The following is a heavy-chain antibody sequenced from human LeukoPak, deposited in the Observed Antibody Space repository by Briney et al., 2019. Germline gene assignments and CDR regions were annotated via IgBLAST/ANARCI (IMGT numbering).Heavy chain of an antibody. Sequence: GGSLRLSCAASGFTFSSYAMHWVRQAPGKGLEWVAVISYDGSNKYYADSVKGRFTISRDNSKNTLYLQMNSLRAEDTAVYYCARDLPLIAVAVNNAFDIWGQGTMVTVSS. CDR2: ISYDGSNK. V-gene: IGHV3-30*04. CDR1: GFTFSSYA. J-gene: IGHJ3*02. CDR3: ARDLPLIAVAVNNAFDI. D-gene: IGHD6-19*01.